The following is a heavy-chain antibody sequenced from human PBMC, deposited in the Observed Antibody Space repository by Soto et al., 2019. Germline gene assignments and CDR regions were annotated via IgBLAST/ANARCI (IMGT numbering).Heavy chain of an antibody. CDR3: ARQTTYSSSWYDY. CDR1: GGSISNYY. Sequence: PSETLSLTCTVSGGSISNYYWTWIRQPAGKGLEWIGRIYTSGSTNYNPSLKSRLTMSVDTSKNQFSLKLTSVTAADTALYYCARQTTYSSSWYDYWGHGTLVTVSS. V-gene: IGHV4-4*07. D-gene: IGHD6-13*01. CDR2: IYTSGST. J-gene: IGHJ5*01.